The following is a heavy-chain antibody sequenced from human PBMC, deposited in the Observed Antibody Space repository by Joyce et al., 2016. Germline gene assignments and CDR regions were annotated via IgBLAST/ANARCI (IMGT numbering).Heavy chain of an antibody. V-gene: IGHV3-74*01. CDR1: GFSFSDYW. CDR3: ARNYYYYHGMDV. J-gene: IGHJ6*02. CDR2: INRVGSTI. Sequence: EVQLIESGGGLVQPGGFLRLSCAASGFSFSDYWMHWVRQGPGKGLGGVAGINRVGSTISYADSVKGRFTISRDSAKNTLYLQMKSLRAEDTAVYYCARNYYYYHGMDVWGQGTTVTVSS.